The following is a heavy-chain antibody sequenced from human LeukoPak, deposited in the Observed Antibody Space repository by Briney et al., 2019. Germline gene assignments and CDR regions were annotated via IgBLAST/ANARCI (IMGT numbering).Heavy chain of an antibody. V-gene: IGHV3-23*01. CDR2: ISGSGDTT. CDR1: GFTFSSCV. Sequence: GGSLRLSCAASGFTFSSCVMSWVRQAPGKGLEWVSAISGSGDTTYYAESVRGRFTISRDNSKNTLYLQMNSLRAEDTAVYYCAKGTHSGYSYGYYYYYYMDVWGKGTTVIVSS. D-gene: IGHD5-18*01. CDR3: AKGTHSGYSYGYYYYYYMDV. J-gene: IGHJ6*03.